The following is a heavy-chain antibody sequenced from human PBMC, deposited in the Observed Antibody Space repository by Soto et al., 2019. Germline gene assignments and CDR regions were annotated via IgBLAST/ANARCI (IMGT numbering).Heavy chain of an antibody. CDR3: ARLYGSGSYYSGNFDY. J-gene: IGHJ4*02. Sequence: ASVKVSCKASGGTFSSYTISWVRQAPGQGLEWMGRIIPILGIANYAQKFQGRVTITADKSTSTAYMELSSLRSEDTAVYYCARLYGSGSYYSGNFDYWGQGTLVTVSS. CDR1: GGTFSSYT. D-gene: IGHD3-10*01. V-gene: IGHV1-69*02. CDR2: IIPILGIA.